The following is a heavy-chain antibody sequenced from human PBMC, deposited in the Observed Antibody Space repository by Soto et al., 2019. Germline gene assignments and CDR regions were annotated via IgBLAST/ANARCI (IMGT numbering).Heavy chain of an antibody. V-gene: IGHV4-59*01. CDR3: AREDTSTSSFDY. J-gene: IGHJ4*02. Sequence: TLSLTCTVSGGSISGYYWSWIRQPPGRELEWIGYIHGRGSTNFNPSLKSRVAMSVDTSKNQFSLRVHSVTAADTAVYYCAREDTSTSSFDYWGQGTLVTVSS. CDR2: IHGRGST. CDR1: GGSISGYY. D-gene: IGHD2-2*01.